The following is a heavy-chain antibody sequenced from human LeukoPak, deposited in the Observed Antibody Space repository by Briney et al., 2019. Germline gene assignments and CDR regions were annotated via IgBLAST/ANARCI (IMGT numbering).Heavy chain of an antibody. CDR3: ARDQFGEYAFDI. J-gene: IGHJ3*02. V-gene: IGHV3-11*06. D-gene: IGHD3-10*01. CDR2: ISGNSGDT. Sequence: GGSLTLSCAASGFTFSDSYMTWVRQAPGKGLEWLSYISGNSGDTNYADSVKGRFTISRDNAKNSLYLQMNSLRAEDTAVYYCARDQFGEYAFDIWGQGTMVTVSS. CDR1: GFTFSDSY.